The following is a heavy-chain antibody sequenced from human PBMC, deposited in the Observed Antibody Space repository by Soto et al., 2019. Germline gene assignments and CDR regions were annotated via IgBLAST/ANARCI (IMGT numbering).Heavy chain of an antibody. CDR1: GFPFSNYA. D-gene: IGHD3-10*01. V-gene: IGHV3-23*01. J-gene: IGHJ4*02. CDR2: ISDGGGDT. Sequence: GSLRLSCAASGFPFSNYAMNWVRQAPGKGLEWVSGISDGGGDTYYADSVKGRFTISRDNSKNTLYLQMTSLRAEDTAVYHCAKDHFGSGSYRFDYWGQGTLVTVSS. CDR3: AKDHFGSGSYRFDY.